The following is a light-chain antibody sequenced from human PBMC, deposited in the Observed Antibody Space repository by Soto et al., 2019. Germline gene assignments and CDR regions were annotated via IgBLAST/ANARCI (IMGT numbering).Light chain of an antibody. CDR2: DAS. Sequence: EIVLTQPRATMALSPLEGATIYCRDSQSVSSFLAWYQQKPGQAPRLLIFDASNRATGIPARFSGSGSGTDFTLTISSLEPEDFAVYYCQQRSNWPPGITFGQGTRLEIK. V-gene: IGKV3-11*01. CDR1: QSVSSF. J-gene: IGKJ5*01. CDR3: QQRSNWPPGIT.